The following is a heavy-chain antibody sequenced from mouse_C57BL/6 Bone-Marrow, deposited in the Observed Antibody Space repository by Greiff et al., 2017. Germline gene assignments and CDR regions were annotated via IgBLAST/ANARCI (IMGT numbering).Heavy chain of an antibody. D-gene: IGHD2-4*01. CDR1: GYTFTNYW. CDR3: ARSYDYDDYTMDY. Sequence: QVQLQQPGAELVKPGASVKLSCKDSGYTFTNYWMHWVKQRPGQGLEWIGMMHPNGGSPDYNEKFKSEATLSVDKSSRTAYMELSSLTSEDSAVYYCARSYDYDDYTMDYWGQGTSVTVSS. V-gene: IGHV1-64*01. CDR2: MHPNGGSP. J-gene: IGHJ4*01.